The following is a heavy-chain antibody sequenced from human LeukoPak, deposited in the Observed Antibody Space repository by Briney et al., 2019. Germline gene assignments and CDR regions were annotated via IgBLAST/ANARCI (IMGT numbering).Heavy chain of an antibody. CDR3: ARQGRGGYLDY. V-gene: IGHV3-13*01. D-gene: IGHD3-22*01. CDR1: GFTFSSYD. CDR2: IGTAGDT. Sequence: GGSLRLSCAASGFTFSSYDMHWVRQLTGKGLEWVSGIGTAGDTYYPGSVKGRFTISRENAKNSLYLQMNSQRAGDTAVYYCARQGRGGYLDYWGQGTPVTVSS. J-gene: IGHJ4*02.